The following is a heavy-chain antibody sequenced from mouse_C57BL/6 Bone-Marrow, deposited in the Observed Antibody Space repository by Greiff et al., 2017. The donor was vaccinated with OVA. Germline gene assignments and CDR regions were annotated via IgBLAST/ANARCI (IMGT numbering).Heavy chain of an antibody. J-gene: IGHJ2*01. CDR1: GYTFTDYY. Sequence: EVQLQQSGPVLVKPGASVKMSCKASGYTFTDYYMNWVKQSHGKSLEWIGVINPYNGGTSYNQKFKGKATLTVDKSSSTAYMELNSLTSGDSAVYYCARPLYYSNYVFDYWGQGTTLTVSS. D-gene: IGHD2-5*01. CDR3: ARPLYYSNYVFDY. CDR2: INPYNGGT. V-gene: IGHV1-19*01.